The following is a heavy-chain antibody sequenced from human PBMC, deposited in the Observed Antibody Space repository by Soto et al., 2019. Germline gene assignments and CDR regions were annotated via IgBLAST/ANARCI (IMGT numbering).Heavy chain of an antibody. Sequence: SETLSLTCTVSGDSSSDFYWNWIRQPPGKGLEWIGYIYYGGNTNYNPSLNNRVTITIDTSKNQFSLKVNSVTAADTAVYYCAASSTVAGPLGWFDPWGQGTLVTV. CDR3: AASSTVAGPLGWFDP. J-gene: IGHJ5*02. CDR1: GDSSSDFY. V-gene: IGHV4-59*01. CDR2: IYYGGNT. D-gene: IGHD6-19*01.